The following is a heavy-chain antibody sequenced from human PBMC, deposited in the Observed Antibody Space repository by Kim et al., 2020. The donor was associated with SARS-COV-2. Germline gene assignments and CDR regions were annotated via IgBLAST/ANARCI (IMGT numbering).Heavy chain of an antibody. CDR2: ISYDGSNK. Sequence: GGSLRLSCAASGFTFSSYAMHWVRQAPGKGLEWVAVISYDGSNKYYADSVKGRFTISRDNSKNTLYLQMNSLRAEDTAVYYCARDESLVVVVAARSGMDVWGQGTTVTVSS. CDR3: ARDESLVVVVAARSGMDV. CDR1: GFTFSSYA. D-gene: IGHD2-15*01. V-gene: IGHV3-30-3*01. J-gene: IGHJ6*02.